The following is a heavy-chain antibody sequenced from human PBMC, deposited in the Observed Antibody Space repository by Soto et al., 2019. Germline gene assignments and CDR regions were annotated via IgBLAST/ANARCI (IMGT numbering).Heavy chain of an antibody. V-gene: IGHV1-18*01. CDR1: GYTFTSYG. D-gene: IGHD5-12*01. J-gene: IGHJ4*02. CDR2: ISAYNGNT. CDR3: ARTTIVDIVATIGDFDY. Sequence: EASVKVSCKASGYTFTSYGISWVRQAPGQGLEWMGWISAYNGNTNYAQKLQGRVTMTTDTSTSTAYMELRSLRSDDTAVYYCARTTIVDIVATIGDFDYWGQGTLVTVSS.